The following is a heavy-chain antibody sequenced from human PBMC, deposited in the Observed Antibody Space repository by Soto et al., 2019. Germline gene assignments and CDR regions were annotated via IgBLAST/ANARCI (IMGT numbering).Heavy chain of an antibody. CDR1: GASISSRDYY. Sequence: SETLSLTCSVSGASISSRDYYWGWIRQTPGKGLEWIGNIDYNGVTYYTPSLKSRVTVSKDTSKNQFSLKVASVTAADTAIYYCGRGMIGTSRKTDSDYWGQGTQVTVSS. V-gene: IGHV4-39*01. J-gene: IGHJ4*02. CDR3: GRGMIGTSRKTDSDY. D-gene: IGHD2-2*01. CDR2: IDYNGVT.